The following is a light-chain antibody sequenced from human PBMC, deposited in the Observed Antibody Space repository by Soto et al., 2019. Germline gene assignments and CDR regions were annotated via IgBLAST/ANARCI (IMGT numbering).Light chain of an antibody. CDR1: QSVRSN. CDR2: GAS. V-gene: IGKV3-15*01. Sequence: EIVMTQSPATLSVSPGERATLSCRASQSVRSNLAWYQQKPGQAPSLLIYGASTRATGIPARFSGSGSGTEFTLTISSLQSEDVAVYYCQQYNNWPPLTFGGGTKVEIK. J-gene: IGKJ4*01. CDR3: QQYNNWPPLT.